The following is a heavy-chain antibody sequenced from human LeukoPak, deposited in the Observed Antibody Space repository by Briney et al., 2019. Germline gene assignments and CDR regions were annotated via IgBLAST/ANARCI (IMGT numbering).Heavy chain of an antibody. CDR1: GYTLTRYW. Sequence: GESRNPSCQGSGYTLTRYWIGWVRQMPGKGLEWMGIIYPNDSDTRYSPSFQGQVTISADKSISTAYLQWSSLKASDTAMYYCARQGWYCSSTSCYEEYYYYGMDVWGQGTTVTVSS. V-gene: IGHV5-51*01. D-gene: IGHD2-2*01. CDR3: ARQGWYCSSTSCYEEYYYYGMDV. J-gene: IGHJ6*02. CDR2: IYPNDSDT.